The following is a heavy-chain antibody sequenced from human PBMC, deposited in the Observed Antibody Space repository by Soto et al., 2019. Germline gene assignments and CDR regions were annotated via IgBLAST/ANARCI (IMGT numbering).Heavy chain of an antibody. CDR1: GGSISSGDYY. D-gene: IGHD3-22*01. V-gene: IGHV4-30-4*01. CDR3: ARDPSNYYDSGYYFDY. J-gene: IGHJ4*02. CDR2: IYYSGST. Sequence: ASETLSLTCTVSGGSISSGDYYWSWIRQPPGKGLEWIGYIYYSGSTYYNPSLKSRVTISVDTSKNQFSLKLSSVTAADTAVYYCARDPSNYYDSGYYFDYWGQGTLVTSPQ.